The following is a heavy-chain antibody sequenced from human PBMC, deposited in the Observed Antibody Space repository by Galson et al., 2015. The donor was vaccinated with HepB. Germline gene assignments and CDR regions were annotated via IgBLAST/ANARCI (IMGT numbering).Heavy chain of an antibody. CDR1: GFTFSDYY. V-gene: IGHV3-11*06. CDR2: ISPSTIST. D-gene: IGHD3/OR15-3a*01. Sequence: SLRLSCAASGFTFSDYYMSWIRQAPGKGLEWVSYISPSTISTNYADSVRGRFTISRDNANNSLFLQMNSLRAEDTAVYYCARGLESDFWTGYYYQGAAFDYWGLGTLVTVSP. J-gene: IGHJ4*02. CDR3: ARGLESDFWTGYYYQGAAFDY.